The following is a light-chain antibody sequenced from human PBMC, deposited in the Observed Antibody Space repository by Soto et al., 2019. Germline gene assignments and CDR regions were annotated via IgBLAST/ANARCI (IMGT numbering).Light chain of an antibody. V-gene: IGKV3-20*01. CDR2: GAS. J-gene: IGKJ1*01. CDR3: QQYGSSRT. Sequence: EIVLTQSPGTLSLSPGEKATLPCRASQSVSSSYLAWYQQKPGQAPRLLIYGASSRAPVIPDRFSGSGSGTDFTFTISGLEPEDFAVYYCQQYGSSRTFGQGTKVDIK. CDR1: QSVSSSY.